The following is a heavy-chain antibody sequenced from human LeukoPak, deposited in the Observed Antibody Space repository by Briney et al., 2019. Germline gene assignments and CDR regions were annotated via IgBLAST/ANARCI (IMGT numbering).Heavy chain of an antibody. J-gene: IGHJ3*02. CDR1: GGSISSGSYY. CDR3: SSGIAGGGKGRDAFDI. CDR2: IYTSGST. Sequence: PSETLSLTCTVSGGSISSGSYYWSWIRQPAGKGLEWIGRIYTSGSTNYNPSLKSRVTISVDTSKNQFSLKLSSVTAADTAVYYCSSGIAGGGKGRDAFDIWGQGTKVTVSS. D-gene: IGHD6-13*01. V-gene: IGHV4-61*02.